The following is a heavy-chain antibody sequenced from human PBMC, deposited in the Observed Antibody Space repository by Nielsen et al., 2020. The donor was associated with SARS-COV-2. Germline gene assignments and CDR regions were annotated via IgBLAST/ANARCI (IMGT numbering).Heavy chain of an antibody. J-gene: IGHJ5*02. V-gene: IGHV1-18*04. Sequence: ASVKVSCKASGYTFTSYYMHWVRQAPGQGLEWMGWISAYNGNTNYAQKLQGRVTMTEDTSTDTAYMELSSLRSEDTAVYYCATAPAAIRSNWFDPWGQGTLVTVSS. D-gene: IGHD2-2*01. CDR3: ATAPAAIRSNWFDP. CDR1: GYTFTSYY. CDR2: ISAYNGNT.